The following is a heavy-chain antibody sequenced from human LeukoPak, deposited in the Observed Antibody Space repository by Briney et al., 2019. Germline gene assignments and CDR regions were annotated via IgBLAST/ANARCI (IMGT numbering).Heavy chain of an antibody. CDR2: IHNSGRT. CDR1: GGSVSSYY. CDR3: ARHGTISSESYFDY. V-gene: IGHV4-59*08. D-gene: IGHD1-14*01. J-gene: IGHJ4*02. Sequence: SETLSLTCSVSGGSVSSYYWSWIRQSPGKGLEWIGYIHNSGRTNYNPSLKSRVTGFVDTSKNQVSLRLSSVTAADTAVYYYARHGTISSESYFDYWGQGALVTVSS.